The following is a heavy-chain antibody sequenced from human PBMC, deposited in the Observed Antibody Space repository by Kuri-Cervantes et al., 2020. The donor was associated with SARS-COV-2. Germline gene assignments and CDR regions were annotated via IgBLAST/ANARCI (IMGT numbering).Heavy chain of an antibody. Sequence: LSCTVSGGSISSGGYYWSWIRQPPGKGLEWIGYIYHSGSTNYNPSLKSRVTISVDTSKNQFSLKLSSVTAADTAVYYCARGSPSGWYRVYDYWGQGTLVTVSS. V-gene: IGHV4-30-2*01. J-gene: IGHJ4*02. CDR3: ARGSPSGWYRVYDY. CDR2: IYHSGST. D-gene: IGHD6-19*01. CDR1: GGSISSGGYY.